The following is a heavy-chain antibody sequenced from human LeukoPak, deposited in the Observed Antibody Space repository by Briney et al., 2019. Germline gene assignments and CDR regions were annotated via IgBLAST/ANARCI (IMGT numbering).Heavy chain of an antibody. V-gene: IGHV4-4*07. D-gene: IGHD3-9*01. Sequence: SETLSLTCTVSGGSISSYYWSWIRQPAGKGLEWIGRIYTSGSTNYNPSLKSRVTMSVDTSKNQFSLKLSSVTAADTAVCYCARDTIYPAWFKYNWFDPWGQGTLVTVSS. CDR2: IYTSGST. J-gene: IGHJ5*02. CDR1: GGSISSYY. CDR3: ARDTIYPAWFKYNWFDP.